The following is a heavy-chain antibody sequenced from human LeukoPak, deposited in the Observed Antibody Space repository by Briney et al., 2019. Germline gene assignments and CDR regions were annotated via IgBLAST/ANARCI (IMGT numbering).Heavy chain of an antibody. J-gene: IGHJ5*02. CDR2: IYYSGST. Sequence: PSETLSLTCTVSGGSISSYYWSWIRQPPGKGLEWIGSIYYSGSTYYNPSLKSRVTISVDTSKNQFSLKLSSVTAADTAVYYCARDLRYCSGGSCLRWFDPWGQGTLVTVSS. CDR3: ARDLRYCSGGSCLRWFDP. D-gene: IGHD2-15*01. V-gene: IGHV4-39*07. CDR1: GGSISSYY.